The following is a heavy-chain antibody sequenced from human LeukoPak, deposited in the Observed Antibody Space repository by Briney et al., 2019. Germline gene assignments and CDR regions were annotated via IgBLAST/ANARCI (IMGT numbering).Heavy chain of an antibody. CDR3: ARDGIVGELSLDAFDI. D-gene: IGHD3-10*01. V-gene: IGHV3-21*01. J-gene: IGHJ3*02. CDR2: ISSSSSYI. Sequence: PGGSLRLSCAASEFTFSSYSMNWVRQAPGKGLESVTSISSSSSYIYYADSVKGRFTISRDNAKNSLYLQMNSLRAEDTAVYYCARDGIVGELSLDAFDIWGQGTMVTVSS. CDR1: EFTFSSYS.